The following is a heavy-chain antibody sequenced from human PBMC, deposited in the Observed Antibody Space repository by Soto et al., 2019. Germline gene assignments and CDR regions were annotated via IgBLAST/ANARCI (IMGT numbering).Heavy chain of an antibody. J-gene: IGHJ3*02. CDR3: ARRHCISTSCYVAFDI. CDR1: GGSISSSSYY. D-gene: IGHD2-2*01. V-gene: IGHV4-39*01. CDR2: IYYSGST. Sequence: TLSLTCTVSGGSISSSSYYWGWIRQPPGKGLEWIGSIYYSGSTYYNPSLKSRVTISVDTSKNQFSLKLSSVTAADTAVYYCARRHCISTSCYVAFDIWGQGTMVTVSS.